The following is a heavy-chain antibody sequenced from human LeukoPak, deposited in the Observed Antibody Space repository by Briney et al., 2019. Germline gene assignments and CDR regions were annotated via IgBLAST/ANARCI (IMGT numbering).Heavy chain of an antibody. D-gene: IGHD3-10*01. Sequence: SETLSLTCAVYGGSFSGYYWSWIRQPPGKGLEWIGEINHSGSTNYNPSLKSRVTISVDTSKNQFSLKLSSVTAADTAVYYCARGGRELRLWFGELSLDYWGQGTLVTVSS. CDR3: ARGGRELRLWFGELSLDY. V-gene: IGHV4-34*01. J-gene: IGHJ4*02. CDR2: INHSGST. CDR1: GGSFSGYY.